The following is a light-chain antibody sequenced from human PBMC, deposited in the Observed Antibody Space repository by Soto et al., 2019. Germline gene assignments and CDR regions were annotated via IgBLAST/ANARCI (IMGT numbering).Light chain of an antibody. CDR2: SNN. J-gene: IGLJ2*01. CDR3: AAWDDSLNGQVV. CDR1: SYNIGSNT. Sequence: QALVTQPPSASGTPGQRVTISCSGSSYNIGSNTVNWYQQLPGTAPKLLIYSNNQRPSGVPDRFSGSKSGTSASLAISGLQSEDEADYYCAAWDDSLNGQVVFGGGTKLTVL. V-gene: IGLV1-44*01.